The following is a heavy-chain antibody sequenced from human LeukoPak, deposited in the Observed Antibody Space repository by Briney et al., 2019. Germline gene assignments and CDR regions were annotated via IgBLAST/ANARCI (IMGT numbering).Heavy chain of an antibody. Sequence: GASVKVSCKVSGYTLTELSMHWVRQAPGQGLEWMGGFDPEDGETIYAQKFQGRATMTEDTSTDTAYMELSSLRSEDTAVYYCATAIRLNYYDSSGYIPFLGFDYWGQGTLVTVSS. CDR1: GYTLTELS. V-gene: IGHV1-24*01. CDR2: FDPEDGET. CDR3: ATAIRLNYYDSSGYIPFLGFDY. D-gene: IGHD3-22*01. J-gene: IGHJ4*02.